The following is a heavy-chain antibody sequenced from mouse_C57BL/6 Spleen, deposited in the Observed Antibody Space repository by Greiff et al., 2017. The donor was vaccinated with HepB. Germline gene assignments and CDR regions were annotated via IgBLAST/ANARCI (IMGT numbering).Heavy chain of an antibody. D-gene: IGHD1-1*01. CDR3: TREGIYYYGSSYVFAY. J-gene: IGHJ3*01. V-gene: IGHV5-9-1*02. CDR1: GFTFSSYA. Sequence: EVKLVESGAGLVKPGGSLKLSCAASGFTFSSYAMSWVRQTPGKRLEWVAYISSGGDYIYYADTVKGRLTISRDNARNTLYLQMSSLKSEDTAMYYCTREGIYYYGSSYVFAYWGQGTLVTVSA. CDR2: ISSGGDYI.